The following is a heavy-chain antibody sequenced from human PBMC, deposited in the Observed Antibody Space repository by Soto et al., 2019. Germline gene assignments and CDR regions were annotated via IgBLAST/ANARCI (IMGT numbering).Heavy chain of an antibody. CDR1: GFTFSDYG. CDR3: AKSYHTMGLTNFEY. CDR2: ISYDGSHK. D-gene: IGHD3-10*01. J-gene: IGHJ4*02. Sequence: QVQLVESGGGVVQPGRSLRLSCAASGFTFSDYGMHWVRQAPGKGLEWVAVISYDGSHKYYADSVKGRFTVSRDNSKNRLYLPMNSLGAEDTAVYFCAKSYHTMGLTNFEYWGQGTLVTVSS. V-gene: IGHV3-30*18.